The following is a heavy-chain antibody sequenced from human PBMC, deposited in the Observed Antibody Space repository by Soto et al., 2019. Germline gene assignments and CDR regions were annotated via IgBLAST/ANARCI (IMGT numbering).Heavy chain of an antibody. Sequence: GGSLRLSCAASGFTFSSYAMSWVRQAPGKGLEWVSAISGSGGSTYYADSVKGRFTISRDNSKNTLYLQMNSLRAEDTAVYYCAKVSDFWSGYYYMDVWGKGTTVTVSS. CDR3: AKVSDFWSGYYYMDV. J-gene: IGHJ6*03. V-gene: IGHV3-23*01. CDR1: GFTFSSYA. D-gene: IGHD3-3*01. CDR2: ISGSGGST.